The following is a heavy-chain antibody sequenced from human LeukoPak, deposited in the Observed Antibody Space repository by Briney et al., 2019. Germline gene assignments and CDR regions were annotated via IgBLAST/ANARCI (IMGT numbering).Heavy chain of an antibody. D-gene: IGHD3-10*01. CDR1: GFTFNIYA. J-gene: IGHJ5*02. CDR2: ISGSGGST. V-gene: IGHV3-23*01. Sequence: GGSLRLSCVGSGFTFNIYAMSWVRQAPGKGLEWVSAISGSGGSTYYADSVKGRFTISRDNSKNTLYLQMNSLRAEDTAVYYCAKGKPHVLLWFGELSFFDPWGQGTLVTVSS. CDR3: AKGKPHVLLWFGELSFFDP.